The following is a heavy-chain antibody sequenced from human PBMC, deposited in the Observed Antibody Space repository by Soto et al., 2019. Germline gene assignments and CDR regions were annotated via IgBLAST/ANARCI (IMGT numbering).Heavy chain of an antibody. Sequence: GGSLTLSCAASGFTFRSYARHWVRQAPGKGLEWVAVISYDGSNKNYADSVKGRFTISRDNSKNTLYLQMNSLRAEDTAVYYCARGYDFWSGYYYPYGMDVWGQGTTVTSP. J-gene: IGHJ6*02. CDR2: ISYDGSNK. D-gene: IGHD3-3*01. V-gene: IGHV3-30-3*01. CDR3: ARGYDFWSGYYYPYGMDV. CDR1: GFTFRSYA.